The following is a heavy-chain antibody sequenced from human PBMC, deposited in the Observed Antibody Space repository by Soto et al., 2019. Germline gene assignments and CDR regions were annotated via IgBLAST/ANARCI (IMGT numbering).Heavy chain of an antibody. CDR3: ARRGGFGALYYYGMDV. J-gene: IGHJ6*02. D-gene: IGHD3-10*01. V-gene: IGHV1-69*06. CDR2: IIPIFGTA. CDR1: GGTFSSYA. Sequence: QVQLVQSGAEVKKPGSSVKVSCKASGGTFSSYAISWVRQAPGQGLEWMGGIIPIFGTANYAQKFQGRVTIPADKSTSTAYMELSSLRSEDTAVYYCARRGGFGALYYYGMDVWGQGTTVTVSS.